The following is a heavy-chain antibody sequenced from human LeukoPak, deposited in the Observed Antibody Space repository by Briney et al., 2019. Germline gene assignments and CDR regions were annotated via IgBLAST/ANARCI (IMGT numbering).Heavy chain of an antibody. D-gene: IGHD6-19*01. V-gene: IGHV4-39*07. CDR3: ARGSSGWKTRYCFDY. J-gene: IGHJ4*02. Sequence: KPSETLSLTCTVSGGSISSSSYYWGWIRQPPGKGLEWIGSIYYSGSTYYNPSLKSRVTISVDTSKNQFSLKLSSVTAADTAVYYCARGSSGWKTRYCFDYWGQGTLVTVSS. CDR2: IYYSGST. CDR1: GGSISSSSYY.